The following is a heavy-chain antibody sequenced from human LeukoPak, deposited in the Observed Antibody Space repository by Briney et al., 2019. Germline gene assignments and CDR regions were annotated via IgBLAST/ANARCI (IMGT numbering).Heavy chain of an antibody. CDR1: GFTVSTNY. J-gene: IGHJ4*02. V-gene: IGHV3-66*01. D-gene: IGHD3-10*01. Sequence: GESLRLSCAASGFTVSTNYMSWVRQAPGKGLEWVSIIYSGDRTDYADSLKGRFTISRDTSENTLYHQMSSLRAEDTAVYYCARDVRKQGLWSWGQGTLVTVSS. CDR2: IYSGDRT. CDR3: ARDVRKQGLWS.